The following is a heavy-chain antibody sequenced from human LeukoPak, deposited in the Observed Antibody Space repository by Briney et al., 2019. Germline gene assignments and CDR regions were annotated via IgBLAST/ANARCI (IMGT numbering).Heavy chain of an antibody. CDR2: INPSSGGT. CDR1: GYTFTGYY. D-gene: IGHD2-2*01. Sequence: ASVKVSCKASGYTFTGYYMHWVRQAPGQGLEWMGWINPSSGGTNYAQKFQGRVNMTRDTSISTAYMELSRLRSDDTAIYYCARDVGEYCSSVSCYASDYWGQGTLVTVSS. CDR3: ARDVGEYCSSVSCYASDY. J-gene: IGHJ4*02. V-gene: IGHV1-2*02.